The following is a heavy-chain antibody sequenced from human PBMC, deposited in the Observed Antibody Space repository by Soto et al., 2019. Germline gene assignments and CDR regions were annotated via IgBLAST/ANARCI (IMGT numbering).Heavy chain of an antibody. D-gene: IGHD2-15*01. CDR3: AKDLSLVLVVAAPTGGPYGMDV. Sequence: QVQLVESGGGVVQPGRSLRLSCAASGFTFSSYGMHWVRQAPGKGLEWVAVISYDGSNKYYADSVKGRFTISRDNSKNTLYLQMNSLRAEDTAVYYCAKDLSLVLVVAAPTGGPYGMDVWGQGTTVTVSS. CDR2: ISYDGSNK. J-gene: IGHJ6*02. V-gene: IGHV3-30*18. CDR1: GFTFSSYG.